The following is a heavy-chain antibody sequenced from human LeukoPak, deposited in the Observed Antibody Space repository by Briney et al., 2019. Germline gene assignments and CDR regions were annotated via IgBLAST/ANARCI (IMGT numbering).Heavy chain of an antibody. V-gene: IGHV4-4*07. D-gene: IGHD5-12*01. CDR1: GDSISSYY. Sequence: SETLSLTCTVSGDSISSYYWNWIRQPAGKGLEWIGRMYTSGSTNYNPSLNSRVTMSLDTSKNQFSLKLTSVTAADTAVYYCARGMATTKNYYYYMDVWGKGTTVTISS. CDR3: ARGMATTKNYYYYMDV. J-gene: IGHJ6*03. CDR2: MYTSGST.